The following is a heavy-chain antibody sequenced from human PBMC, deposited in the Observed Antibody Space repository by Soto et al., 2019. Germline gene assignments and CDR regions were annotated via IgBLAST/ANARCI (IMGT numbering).Heavy chain of an antibody. Sequence: SETLSLTCTVSGDSISSYYWSWIRQPPGKGLEWIGNIYYSGSTNYNPSLRSRVTISVDTSKNQFSVKLSSVTAADTAVYYCARHRYGDYSIIDYWGQGTLVTVSS. CDR2: IYYSGST. V-gene: IGHV4-59*08. D-gene: IGHD4-17*01. J-gene: IGHJ4*02. CDR1: GDSISSYY. CDR3: ARHRYGDYSIIDY.